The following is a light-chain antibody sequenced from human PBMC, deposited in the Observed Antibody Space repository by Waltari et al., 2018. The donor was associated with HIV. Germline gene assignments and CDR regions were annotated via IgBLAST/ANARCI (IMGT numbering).Light chain of an antibody. J-gene: IGKJ2*01. CDR3: QQYDNLPYT. V-gene: IGKV1-33*01. Sequence: IQMTQSPSSLSASVGDRVTITCQASQDIRNYLSWYQQKPGKAPKLLIYDASKLETGVPSRFSGGGSGTDFTFTISSLQPEDIATYYCQQYDNLPYTFGQGTKLEIK. CDR1: QDIRNY. CDR2: DAS.